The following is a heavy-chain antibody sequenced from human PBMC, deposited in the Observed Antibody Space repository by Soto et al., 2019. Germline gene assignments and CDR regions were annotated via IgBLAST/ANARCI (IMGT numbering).Heavy chain of an antibody. J-gene: IGHJ4*02. CDR2: ISSDGNHK. Sequence: VQLVESGGGVVQPGRSLRLSCAASGFTVSAYTMHWVRQAPGKGLEWVAVISSDGNHKYYTDSVKGRFTISRDTSTNTLDLRMNSLRAEDTAVYYCARWEQPLFDYWGQGTLVTVSA. V-gene: IGHV3-30-3*01. CDR1: GFTVSAYT. D-gene: IGHD1-26*01. CDR3: ARWEQPLFDY.